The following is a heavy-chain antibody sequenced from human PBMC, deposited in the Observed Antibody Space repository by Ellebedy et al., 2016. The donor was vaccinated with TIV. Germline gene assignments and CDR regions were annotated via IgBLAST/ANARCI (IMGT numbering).Heavy chain of an antibody. D-gene: IGHD3-9*01. V-gene: IGHV4-59*12. J-gene: IGHJ4*02. Sequence: SETLSLTCIVSGGSISSYYWSWIRQPPGKGLEWIGYIDYGGATNYSPSLKSRVTVSVDTAKNQFSLKLRSVTAADTAVYYCARDRWNILTGYSNDFWGQGTLVIVSS. CDR1: GGSISSYY. CDR3: ARDRWNILTGYSNDF. CDR2: IDYGGAT.